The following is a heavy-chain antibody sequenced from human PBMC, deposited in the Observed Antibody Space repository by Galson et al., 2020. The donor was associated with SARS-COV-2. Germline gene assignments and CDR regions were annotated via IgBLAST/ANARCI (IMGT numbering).Heavy chain of an antibody. CDR2: ISYDGSNK. Sequence: EGSLRLSCAASGFTFSSYGMHWVRQAPGKGLEWVAVISYDGSNKYYADSVKGRFTISRDNSKNTLYLQMNSLRAEDTAVYYCAKEAGFWSGYYPDYWGQGTLVTVSS. D-gene: IGHD3-3*01. V-gene: IGHV3-30*18. CDR3: AKEAGFWSGYYPDY. CDR1: GFTFSSYG. J-gene: IGHJ4*02.